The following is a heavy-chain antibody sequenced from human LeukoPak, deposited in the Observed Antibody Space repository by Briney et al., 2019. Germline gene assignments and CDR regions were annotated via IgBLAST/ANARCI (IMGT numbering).Heavy chain of an antibody. CDR3: ARTCGTGPGGDFDY. Sequence: GGSLRLSCAASGFTFSDNYMSWIRQAPGKGLEWVSYISNSGSYTNYPDSVKGRFTISRDNAKNSLHLQMNSLTDEDTGMYYCARTCGTGPGGDFDYWGQGTLVTVSS. CDR2: ISNSGSYT. V-gene: IGHV3-11*03. J-gene: IGHJ4*02. D-gene: IGHD1-26*01. CDR1: GFTFSDNY.